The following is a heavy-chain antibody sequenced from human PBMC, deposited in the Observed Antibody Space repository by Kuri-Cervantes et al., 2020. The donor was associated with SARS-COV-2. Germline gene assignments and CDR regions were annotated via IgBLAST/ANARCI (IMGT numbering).Heavy chain of an antibody. Sequence: GESLKISCAASGFTFSSYAMHWVRQAPGKGLEWVAVISYDGSNKYYADSVKGRFTISRDNSKNTLYLQMNSLRAEDTAVYYCARHGSSSSGWNFNWFDPWGQGTLVTVSS. CDR2: ISYDGSNK. D-gene: IGHD6-19*01. J-gene: IGHJ5*02. CDR3: ARHGSSSSGWNFNWFDP. V-gene: IGHV3-30*01. CDR1: GFTFSSYA.